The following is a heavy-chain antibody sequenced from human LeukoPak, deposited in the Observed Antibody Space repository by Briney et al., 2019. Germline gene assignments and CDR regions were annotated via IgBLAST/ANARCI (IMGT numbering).Heavy chain of an antibody. D-gene: IGHD3-22*01. CDR1: GGSTSSSSYY. J-gene: IGHJ4*02. CDR2: IYYSGST. Sequence: PSETLSLTCTVSGGSTSSSSYYWGWIRQPPGKGLEWIGSIYYSGSTYYNPSLKSRVTISVDTSKNQFSLKLSSVTAADTAVYYCARERRKYYYDSSGPFDYWGQGTLVTVSS. CDR3: ARERRKYYYDSSGPFDY. V-gene: IGHV4-39*07.